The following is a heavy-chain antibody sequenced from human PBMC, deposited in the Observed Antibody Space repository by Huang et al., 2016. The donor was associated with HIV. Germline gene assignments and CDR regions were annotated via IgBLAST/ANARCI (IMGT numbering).Heavy chain of an antibody. CDR3: AKVAAGQPFHFYYYMDA. D-gene: IGHD3-3*02. V-gene: IGHV1-69*13. CDR1: GGTFKQYA. J-gene: IGHJ6*03. CDR2: SIPRYGSA. Sequence: QVNLVQSGAEVRKPGSSVKVSCKASGGTFKQYAISWVRQAPGQGLEWMGASIPRYGSAEYAEKCQDRVTLTADGSTNTAYLELDRLTSEDTAVYYCAKVAAGQPFHFYYYMDAWGDGTTVIVSS.